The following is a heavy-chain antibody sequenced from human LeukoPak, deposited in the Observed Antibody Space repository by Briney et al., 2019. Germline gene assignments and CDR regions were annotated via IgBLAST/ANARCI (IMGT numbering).Heavy chain of an antibody. J-gene: IGHJ6*02. Sequence: SVKVSCKASGGTFSSYAISWVRQAPGQGLEWMGGIIPIFGTANYAQKFQGRVTITADESTSTAYMELSSLRSEDTAVYYCARVRAAAGSRYYYYGMDVWGQGTTVTVSS. V-gene: IGHV1-69*13. CDR3: ARVRAAAGSRYYYYGMDV. CDR1: GGTFSSYA. CDR2: IIPIFGTA. D-gene: IGHD6-13*01.